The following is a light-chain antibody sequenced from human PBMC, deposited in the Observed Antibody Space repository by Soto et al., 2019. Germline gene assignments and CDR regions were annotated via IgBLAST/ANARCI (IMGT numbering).Light chain of an antibody. CDR2: DVN. V-gene: IGLV2-14*03. Sequence: QSALTQPASVSGSPGQSITISCAGTRSDIGASNSVSWYQQHPGKAPKLMIYDVNHRPSGVSDRFSGSKSGNTASLTIFGLQPEDEADYYCSSYTSSSTYVFGTGTKLTVL. CDR1: RSDIGASNS. CDR3: SSYTSSSTYV. J-gene: IGLJ1*01.